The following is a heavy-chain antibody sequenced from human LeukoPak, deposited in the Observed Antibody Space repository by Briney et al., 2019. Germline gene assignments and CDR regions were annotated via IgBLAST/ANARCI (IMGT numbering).Heavy chain of an antibody. Sequence: PSETLSLTCTVSGGSISSYYWSWIRQPAGKGLEWIGRIYYSGSTNYNPSLKSRVTISVDTSKNQFSLKLSSVTAADTAVYYCARDRSRAVAGYYYYGMDVWGQGTTVTVSS. J-gene: IGHJ6*02. CDR2: IYYSGST. D-gene: IGHD6-19*01. V-gene: IGHV4-4*07. CDR3: ARDRSRAVAGYYYYGMDV. CDR1: GGSISSYY.